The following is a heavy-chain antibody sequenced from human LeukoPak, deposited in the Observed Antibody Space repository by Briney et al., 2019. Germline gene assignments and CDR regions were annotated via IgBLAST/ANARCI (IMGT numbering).Heavy chain of an antibody. CDR1: GFTFSSYW. J-gene: IGHJ3*02. Sequence: GGPLRLSCAASGFTFSSYWMHWVRQAPGKGLVWVSRINSDGSSTSYADSVKGRFTISRDNAKNTLYLQMNSLRAEDTAVYYCARGDSSGWWGADAFDIWGQGTMVTVSS. V-gene: IGHV3-74*01. CDR3: ARGDSSGWWGADAFDI. D-gene: IGHD6-19*01. CDR2: INSDGSST.